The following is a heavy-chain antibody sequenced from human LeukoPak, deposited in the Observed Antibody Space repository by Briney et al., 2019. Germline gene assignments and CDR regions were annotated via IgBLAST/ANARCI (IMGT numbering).Heavy chain of an antibody. Sequence: GGSLRLSCAASGFTFSTYNMNWVRQAPGKGLEWVSSISTNSNYIHYAHSVKGRFTISRDNAKNSLYLQMNSLRVEDTDVYYCARDVGASAPDAFDIWGQGTMVTVSS. V-gene: IGHV3-21*01. CDR2: ISTNSNYI. CDR1: GFTFSTYN. CDR3: ARDVGASAPDAFDI. D-gene: IGHD1-26*01. J-gene: IGHJ3*02.